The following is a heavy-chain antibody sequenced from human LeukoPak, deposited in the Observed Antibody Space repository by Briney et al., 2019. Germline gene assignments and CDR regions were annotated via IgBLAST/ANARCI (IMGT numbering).Heavy chain of an antibody. CDR1: GGSISSRPYY. Sequence: PSETLSLTCTVSGGSISSRPYYWGWVRQPPGKGLEWIGTISYSGTTYYSPSLKSRVTISLDTSKNQFSLKLSSVTAADTAVYYCASSAGGFDYWGQGTLVTVSS. V-gene: IGHV4-39*07. J-gene: IGHJ4*02. CDR2: ISYSGTT. D-gene: IGHD1-26*01. CDR3: ASSAGGFDY.